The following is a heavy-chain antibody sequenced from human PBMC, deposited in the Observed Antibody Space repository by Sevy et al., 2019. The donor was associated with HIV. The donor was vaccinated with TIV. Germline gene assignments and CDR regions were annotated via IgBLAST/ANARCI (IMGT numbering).Heavy chain of an antibody. CDR2: ISGSGEST. V-gene: IGHV3-23*01. D-gene: IGHD2-2*01. CDR3: AKGGPTAAHYFYYGMDV. J-gene: IGHJ6*02. Sequence: GGSLRLSCAASGFTLSSYAMSWVRQAPGKGLEWVSAISGSGESTYYADSVKGRFTISRDNSKNTLYLQMNSLRAEDTAVYYCAKGGPTAAHYFYYGMDVWGQGTTVTVSS. CDR1: GFTLSSYA.